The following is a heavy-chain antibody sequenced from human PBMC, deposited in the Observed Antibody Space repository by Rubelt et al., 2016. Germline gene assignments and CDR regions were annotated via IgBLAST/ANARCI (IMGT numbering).Heavy chain of an antibody. D-gene: IGHD1-1*01. CDR3: ARWATTTSYFQH. CDR2: TYYSGST. Sequence: QVQLQESGPGLVKPSETLSLTCTVSGGSISSYYWSWIRQPPGKGLEWIGYTYYSGSTNYNPSLKSRVTISVDTSKNQFSLKLSSVTAADTAVYYCARWATTTSYFQHWGQGTLVTVSS. V-gene: IGHV4-59*08. J-gene: IGHJ1*01. CDR1: GGSISSYY.